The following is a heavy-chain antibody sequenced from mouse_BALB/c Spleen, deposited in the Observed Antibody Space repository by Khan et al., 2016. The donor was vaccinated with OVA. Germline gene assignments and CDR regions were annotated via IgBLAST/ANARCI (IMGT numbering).Heavy chain of an antibody. Sequence: VQLQQSGPELMKPGTSVKISCKASGYSFTTYYIHWVMQSHGKSLEWIGYIDPFSGDTTSNQKFKGKATMTVDKSSSTVYIHLSNLTSEDSAIYYCTTHGYVAWFTYWGQGTLVTVSA. V-gene: IGHV1S135*01. CDR2: IDPFSGDT. CDR1: GYSFTTYY. J-gene: IGHJ3*01. CDR3: TTHGYVAWFTY. D-gene: IGHD2-2*01.